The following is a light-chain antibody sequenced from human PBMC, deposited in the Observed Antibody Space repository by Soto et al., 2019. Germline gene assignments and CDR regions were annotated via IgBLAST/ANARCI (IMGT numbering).Light chain of an antibody. CDR3: QQYNSYSPYT. CDR2: KAP. CDR1: QSISSW. J-gene: IGKJ2*01. Sequence: DIQMTQSPSTLSASVGDRVTITCRASQSISSWLAWYQQKPGKAPKLLIYKAPSLESGVPSRFSGSGSGTEFTLTIISLQPDDFATYYCQQYNSYSPYTFGQGTKLEIK. V-gene: IGKV1-5*03.